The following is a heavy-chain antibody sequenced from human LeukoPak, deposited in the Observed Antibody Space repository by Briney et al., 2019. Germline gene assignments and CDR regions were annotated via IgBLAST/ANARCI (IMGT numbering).Heavy chain of an antibody. J-gene: IGHJ4*02. V-gene: IGHV4-30-2*01. D-gene: IGHD3-22*01. CDR1: GGSISSGGYS. CDR2: IYHSGST. CDR3: ARGGNYYDSSGYYPYLFGY. Sequence: SETLSLTCAVSGGSISSGGYSWSWIRQPPGKGLEWIGYIYHSGSTYYNPSLKSRVTISVDRSKNQFSLKLSSVTAADTAVYYCARGGNYYDSSGYYPYLFGYWGQGTLVTVSS.